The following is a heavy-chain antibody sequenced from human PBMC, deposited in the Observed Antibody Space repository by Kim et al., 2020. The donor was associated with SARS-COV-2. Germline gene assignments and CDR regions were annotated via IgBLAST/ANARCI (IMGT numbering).Heavy chain of an antibody. CDR3: AKFPYLSYYDFWSGYVDY. D-gene: IGHD3-3*01. CDR2: ISGSGGST. Sequence: GGSLRLSCAASGFTFSSYAMSWVRQAPGKGLEWVSAISGSGGSTYYADSVKGRFTISRDNSKNTLYLQMNSLRAEDTAVYYCAKFPYLSYYDFWSGYVDYWGQGTLVTVSS. V-gene: IGHV3-23*01. J-gene: IGHJ4*02. CDR1: GFTFSSYA.